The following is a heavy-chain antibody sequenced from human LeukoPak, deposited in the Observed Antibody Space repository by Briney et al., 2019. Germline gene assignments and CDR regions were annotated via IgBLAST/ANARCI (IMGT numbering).Heavy chain of an antibody. CDR2: IYHSGST. D-gene: IGHD2-2*01. CDR3: ARGASTSDY. CDR1: GYSISSGYY. J-gene: IGHJ4*02. V-gene: IGHV4-38-2*01. Sequence: SETLSLTCAVSGYSISSGYYWGWIRQPPGKGLEWIGIIYHSGSTYYNPSLKSRVTISVDTSKNQFSLKLSSVTAADTAVYYCARGASTSDYWGQGTLVTVSS.